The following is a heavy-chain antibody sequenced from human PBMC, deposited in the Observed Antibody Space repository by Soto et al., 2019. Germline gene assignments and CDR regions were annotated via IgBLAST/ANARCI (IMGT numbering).Heavy chain of an antibody. CDR1: GFTFSRFG. D-gene: IGHD4-17*01. V-gene: IGHV3-48*01. J-gene: IGHJ5*02. CDR3: VRDVDGDSSRSPT. CDR2: ITDDSAGT. Sequence: EEQVVESGGGLIQPGGSLRLSCAASGFTFSRFGFNWVRQAPGKGLEWISYITDDSAGTHYADSMKGRFTIFRDSASNLVYFQMYSLRVEDTAVYYCVRDVDGDSSRSPTWGQGTLVTVSS.